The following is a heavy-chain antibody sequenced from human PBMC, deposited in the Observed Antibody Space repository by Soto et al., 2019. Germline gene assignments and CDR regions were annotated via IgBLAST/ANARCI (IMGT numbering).Heavy chain of an antibody. Sequence: QLQLQESGSGLVKPSQTLSLTCAVSGGSISSGGYFWSWIRQPPGKGLEWIGYIYHSGSTYYNPSLKSRVTISVDRSKNQFSLKLSSVTAADTAVYYCARAPGGGTSLDYWGQGTLVTVSS. V-gene: IGHV4-30-2*01. J-gene: IGHJ4*02. D-gene: IGHD3-16*01. CDR1: GGSISSGGYF. CDR3: ARAPGGGTSLDY. CDR2: IYHSGST.